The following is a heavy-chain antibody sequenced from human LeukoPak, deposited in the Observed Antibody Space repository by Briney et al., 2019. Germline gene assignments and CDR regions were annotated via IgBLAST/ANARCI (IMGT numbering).Heavy chain of an antibody. CDR3: AREMHYGSGSYIGTWFDP. V-gene: IGHV1-8*01. J-gene: IGHJ5*02. CDR1: GYTFTSYD. CDR2: MNPNSGNT. Sequence: ASVKVSCKASGYTFTSYDINWVRQAIGQGLEWMGWMNPNSGNTGYAQKFQGRVTMTRNTSISTAYMELSSLRSEDTAVYYCAREMHYGSGSYIGTWFDPWGQGTLVTVSS. D-gene: IGHD3-10*01.